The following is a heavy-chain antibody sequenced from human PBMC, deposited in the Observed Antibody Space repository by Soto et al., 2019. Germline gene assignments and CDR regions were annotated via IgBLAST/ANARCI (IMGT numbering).Heavy chain of an antibody. Sequence: EVQLVESGGGLVQPGGSLRLSCAASGFTFSPYWMSWVRQAPGKGLEWVAIIKDDGGDEHYLEAMRGRFTISRDNAKKSLYLAMNSLRVEDTAMYYCAGGSGWISDSWGQGTLVTVSS. CDR1: GFTFSPYW. CDR3: AGGSGWISDS. J-gene: IGHJ4*02. V-gene: IGHV3-7*05. D-gene: IGHD6-19*01. CDR2: IKDDGGDE.